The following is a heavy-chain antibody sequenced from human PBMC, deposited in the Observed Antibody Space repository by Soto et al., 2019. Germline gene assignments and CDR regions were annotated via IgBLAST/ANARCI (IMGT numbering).Heavy chain of an antibody. CDR2: INAGNGNT. Sequence: ASVKVSCKASGYTFTSYAMHWVRQAPGQRLEWMGWINAGNGNTKYSQKFQGRVTITRDTSASTAYMELSSLRSEDTAVYYCAREGRYGDYFDYWGQGTLVTVSS. CDR1: GYTFTSYA. V-gene: IGHV1-3*01. J-gene: IGHJ4*02. D-gene: IGHD4-17*01. CDR3: AREGRYGDYFDY.